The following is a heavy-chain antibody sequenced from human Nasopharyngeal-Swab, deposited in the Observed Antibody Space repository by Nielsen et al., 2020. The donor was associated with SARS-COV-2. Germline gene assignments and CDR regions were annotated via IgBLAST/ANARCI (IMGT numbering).Heavy chain of an antibody. D-gene: IGHD2-2*01. CDR1: GFTFSSHW. CDR3: ASQLGHPDS. CDR2: ISEDGSIT. J-gene: IGHJ4*02. Sequence: GESLKISCAASGFTFSSHWMHWVRQAPGKGLVWVSRISEDGSITTYADSVKGRFTISRDNAKNTLFLQMHSLRADDTAIYYCASQLGHPDSWGQETLVTVSS. V-gene: IGHV3-74*01.